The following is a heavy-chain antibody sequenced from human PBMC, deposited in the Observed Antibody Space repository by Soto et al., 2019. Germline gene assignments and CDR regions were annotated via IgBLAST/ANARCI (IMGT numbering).Heavy chain of an antibody. CDR2: IIPIFGTA. CDR3: ARGEYSGSYGPLDY. CDR1: GGTFSSYA. J-gene: IGHJ4*02. D-gene: IGHD1-26*01. V-gene: IGHV1-69*06. Sequence: QVQLVQSGAEVKKPGSSVKVSCKASGGTFSSYAISWVRQAPGQGLEWMGGIIPIFGTANYAQKFQGRVRINADKSTSTAYMELSSLRSEDTAVYYCARGEYSGSYGPLDYWGQGTLVTVSS.